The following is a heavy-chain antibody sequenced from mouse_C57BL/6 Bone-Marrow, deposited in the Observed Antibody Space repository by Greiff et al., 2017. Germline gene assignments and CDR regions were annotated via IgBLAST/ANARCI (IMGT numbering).Heavy chain of an antibody. CDR3: ARDHYDYGRVDY. V-gene: IGHV5-4*01. Sequence: EVMLVESGGGLVKPGGSLKLSCAASGFTFSSYAMSWVRQTPEKRLEWVATISDGGSYTYYPDIVKGRFTISRDNAKNNLYLQMSHLKSEDTAMYYCARDHYDYGRVDYWGKGTTLTVAS. J-gene: IGHJ2*01. D-gene: IGHD2-4*01. CDR2: ISDGGSYT. CDR1: GFTFSSYA.